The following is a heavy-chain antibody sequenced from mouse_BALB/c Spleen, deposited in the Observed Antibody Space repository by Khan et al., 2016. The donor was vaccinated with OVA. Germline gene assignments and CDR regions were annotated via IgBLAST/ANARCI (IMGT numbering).Heavy chain of an antibody. Sequence: VQLQQSGPELMKPGASVKISCKASGYSFSTYYIHWVTRSHGKTLEWIGYIDPFNGGTTYSQKFKGKATLTVDKSSSTAYMHLTSLTSEDSAVYYCARHGSTSWFAYWGQGTLVTVSA. V-gene: IGHV1S135*01. J-gene: IGHJ3*01. D-gene: IGHD1-1*01. CDR2: IDPFNGGT. CDR1: GYSFSTYY. CDR3: ARHGSTSWFAY.